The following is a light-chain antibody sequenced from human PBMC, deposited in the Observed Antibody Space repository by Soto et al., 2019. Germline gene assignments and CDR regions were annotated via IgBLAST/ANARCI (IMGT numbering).Light chain of an antibody. CDR3: SSYRRGSTYV. V-gene: IGLV2-14*01. J-gene: IGLJ1*01. Sequence: QSALTQPASVSGSPGQSITVSCTGTSSDVGGYNYVSWYQQHPGKAPRLMIYDVTNRPSGVSNRFSGSKSGNTASLTISGLQAEDEADYYRSSYRRGSTYVFGTGTKLTVL. CDR2: DVT. CDR1: SSDVGGYNY.